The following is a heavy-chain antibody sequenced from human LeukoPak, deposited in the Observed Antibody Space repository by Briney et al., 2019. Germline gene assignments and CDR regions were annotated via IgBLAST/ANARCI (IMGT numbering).Heavy chain of an antibody. CDR1: GFTFSSYA. CDR3: AKGRIAVAGYFDY. V-gene: IGHV3-43*02. J-gene: IGHJ4*02. CDR2: ISGDGGST. Sequence: GGSLRLSCSPSGFTFSSYAMHWVRQAPGKGLEWVSLISGDGGSTYYADSVKGRFTISRDNSKNSLYLQMNSLRTEDTALYYCAKGRIAVAGYFDYWGQGTLVTVSS. D-gene: IGHD6-19*01.